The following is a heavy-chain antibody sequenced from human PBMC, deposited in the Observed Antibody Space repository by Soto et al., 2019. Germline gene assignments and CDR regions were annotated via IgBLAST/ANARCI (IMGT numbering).Heavy chain of an antibody. CDR1: GYTFTSYG. Sequence: ASVKVSCKASGYTFTSYGISWVRQAPGQGLEWMGWISAYNGNTNYAQKLQGRVTMTTDTSTITAYMELRSLGSDDTAVYYCARAPRIYYYYYYMDVWGKGTTVTVSS. V-gene: IGHV1-18*01. CDR3: ARAPRIYYYYYYMDV. J-gene: IGHJ6*03. CDR2: ISAYNGNT.